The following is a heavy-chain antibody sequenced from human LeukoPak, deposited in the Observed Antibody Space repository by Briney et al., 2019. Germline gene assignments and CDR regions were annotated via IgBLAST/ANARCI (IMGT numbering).Heavy chain of an antibody. Sequence: PSETLPLTCTVSGGSISSSSYYWGWIRQPPGKGLEWIGSIYYSGSTYYNPSLKSRVTISVDTSKNQFSLRLSSVTAADTSMYYCTRRRGGTSSRDYWGQGTLVTVSS. CDR3: TRRRGGTSSRDY. J-gene: IGHJ4*02. CDR1: GGSISSSSYY. CDR2: IYYSGST. D-gene: IGHD6-13*01. V-gene: IGHV4-39*01.